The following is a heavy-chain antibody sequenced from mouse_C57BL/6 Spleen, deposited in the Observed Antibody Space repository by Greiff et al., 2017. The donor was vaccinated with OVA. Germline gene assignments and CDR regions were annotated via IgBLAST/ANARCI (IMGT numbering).Heavy chain of an antibody. CDR1: GFTFSSYA. Sequence: LVESGGGLVKPGGSLKLSCAASGFTFSSYAMSWVRQTPEKRLEWVATISDGGSYTYYPDNVKGRFTISRDNAKNNLYLQMSHLKSEDTAMYYCARHLTRYFDVWGTGTTVTVSS. J-gene: IGHJ1*03. V-gene: IGHV5-4*03. CDR3: ARHLTRYFDV. CDR2: ISDGGSYT.